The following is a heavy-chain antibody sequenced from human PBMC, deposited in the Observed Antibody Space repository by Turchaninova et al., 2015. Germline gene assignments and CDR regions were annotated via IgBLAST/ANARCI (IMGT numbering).Heavy chain of an antibody. CDR1: GYTFTGYS. V-gene: IGHV1-2*06. Sequence: QVQLVQSGAEVKKPGASVKVSCKASGYTFTGYSMHWGRQAPGQGLEWRGRVTPNSGGTNYSPKFQGRVTMPRDPSIRTAYMELSRLRSDDTAVYYCARFPPDYGDYGRDYWGQGTLVTVSS. CDR3: ARFPPDYGDYGRDY. D-gene: IGHD4-17*01. CDR2: VTPNSGGT. J-gene: IGHJ4*02.